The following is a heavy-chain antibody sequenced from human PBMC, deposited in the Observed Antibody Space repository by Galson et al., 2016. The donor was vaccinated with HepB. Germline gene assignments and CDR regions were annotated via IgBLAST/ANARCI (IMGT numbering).Heavy chain of an antibody. CDR3: ARNAIFGEMYKMDV. D-gene: IGHD3-3*01. V-gene: IGHV3-11*01. CDR1: GFKFSQFY. J-gene: IGHJ6*02. CDR2: ISNSGSME. Sequence: SLRLSCAASGFKFSQFYITWFRQAPGKGLEWVSHISNSGSMESFADSVKARFTMSRDNAKNAVPLHMSSLRVEDTAVYYCARNAIFGEMYKMDVWGRGTTVIVSS.